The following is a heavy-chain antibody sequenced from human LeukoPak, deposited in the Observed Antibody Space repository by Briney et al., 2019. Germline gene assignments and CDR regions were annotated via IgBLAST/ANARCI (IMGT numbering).Heavy chain of an antibody. D-gene: IGHD2-8*01. CDR3: AKAVWPDYCTSGVCYEDYFDN. V-gene: IGHV3-9*03. Sequence: GGSLRLSCAASGFTFDDYAMLCVPQAAGEGLVGGSGISWRRGGIGYGVSVRGRFTISRDNAKNSLYLQMNSLRAEDMALYSCAKAVWPDYCTSGVCYEDYFDNWGQGNLVTVSS. CDR1: GFTFDDYA. CDR2: ISWRRGGI. J-gene: IGHJ4*02.